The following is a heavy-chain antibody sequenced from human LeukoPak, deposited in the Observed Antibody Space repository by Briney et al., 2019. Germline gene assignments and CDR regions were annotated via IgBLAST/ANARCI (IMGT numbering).Heavy chain of an antibody. CDR2: IYYSGST. Sequence: SETLSLTCIVSGGSISSGGHYWGWIRQPPGKGLEWIVSIYYSGSTYYNPSLNSRVTIFIDMSKNQFSLKLSSVTATDTAVYYCARLVCGGGSCPAEFDYWGQGTLVTVSS. CDR3: ARLVCGGGSCPAEFDY. CDR1: GGSISSGGHY. J-gene: IGHJ4*02. D-gene: IGHD2-15*01. V-gene: IGHV4-39*01.